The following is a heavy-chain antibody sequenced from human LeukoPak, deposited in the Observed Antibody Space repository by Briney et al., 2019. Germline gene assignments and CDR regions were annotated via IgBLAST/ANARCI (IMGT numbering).Heavy chain of an antibody. CDR1: GFTFSSYA. V-gene: IGHV3-23*01. D-gene: IGHD3-10*01. CDR2: ISGSGGST. J-gene: IGHJ4*02. Sequence: SGGSLRLSCAASGFTFSSYAMSWVRQAPGKGLEWVSAISGSGGSTYYADSVKGRFTISRDNSKTTLYLQMNRLRAEDTAVYYCAKDRITMVRGVTKYYFDYWGQGTLVTVSS. CDR3: AKDRITMVRGVTKYYFDY.